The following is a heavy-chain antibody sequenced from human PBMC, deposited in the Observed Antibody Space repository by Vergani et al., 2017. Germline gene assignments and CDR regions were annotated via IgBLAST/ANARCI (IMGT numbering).Heavy chain of an antibody. J-gene: IGHJ4*02. CDR3: ARGYSGYDFDY. V-gene: IGHV3-30*02. Sequence: QVQLVESGGGVVQPGGSLRLSCAASGFTFNSYGMHWVRQAPGKGLEWVASIRSDESRRYYGDSMEGPFTISRDNAKNSLYLQMNSLRAEDTAVYYCARGYSGYDFDYWGQGTLVTVSS. D-gene: IGHD5-12*01. CDR2: IRSDESRR. CDR1: GFTFNSYG.